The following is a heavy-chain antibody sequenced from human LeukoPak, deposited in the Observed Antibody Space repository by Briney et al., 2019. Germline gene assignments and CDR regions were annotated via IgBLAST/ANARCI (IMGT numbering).Heavy chain of an antibody. Sequence: GGSLRLSCAASGFTFSSYGMNWVRQAPGKGLEWVAVIWYDGSNKYYADSVKGRFTISRDNPKNTPYLQMNSLRVEDTAVYYCAREPYYYDSSGYYLGYWGQGTLVTVSS. CDR3: AREPYYYDSSGYYLGY. V-gene: IGHV3-33*01. CDR1: GFTFSSYG. D-gene: IGHD3-22*01. CDR2: IWYDGSNK. J-gene: IGHJ4*02.